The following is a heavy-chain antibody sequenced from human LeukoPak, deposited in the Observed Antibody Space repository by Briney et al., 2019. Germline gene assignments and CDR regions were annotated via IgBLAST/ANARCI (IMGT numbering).Heavy chain of an antibody. Sequence: SETLSLTCTVSGGSISSYYWSWIRQPPGKGLEWIGYIYYSGSTNYNPSLKSRVTISVDTSKNQFSLKLSSVTAADTAVYYCARSLSRTDGLYYFDYWGQGTLVTVSS. CDR1: GGSISSYY. V-gene: IGHV4-59*08. CDR3: ARSLSRTDGLYYFDY. D-gene: IGHD3-16*02. J-gene: IGHJ4*02. CDR2: IYYSGST.